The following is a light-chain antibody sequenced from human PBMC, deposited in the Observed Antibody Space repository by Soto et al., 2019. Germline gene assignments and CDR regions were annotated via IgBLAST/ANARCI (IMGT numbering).Light chain of an antibody. Sequence: DIQMTQSPSSLSASVGDRVTITCRASQSISSWLAWYQQNPGKAPKLLIYAASSLQSGVPSRFSGSGSGTDFTLTISSLQPEEFATYYCQQSYSTPITSGQGTRLEIK. CDR2: AAS. J-gene: IGKJ5*01. CDR1: QSISSW. CDR3: QQSYSTPIT. V-gene: IGKV1-39*01.